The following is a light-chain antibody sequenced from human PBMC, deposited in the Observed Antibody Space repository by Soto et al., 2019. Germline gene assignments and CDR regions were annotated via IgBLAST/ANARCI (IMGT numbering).Light chain of an antibody. J-gene: IGLJ2*01. CDR2: DNS. CDR1: SSNIGIYY. Sequence: QSVLTQPPSVSAAPGQKVTISCSGSSSNIGIYYVSWYQALPGTAPRLLIYDNSHRPSGIPDRFSGSKSGTSATLDITGLQTADEADYYCGTWDSGLTAVVFGGGTKLTVL. CDR3: GTWDSGLTAVV. V-gene: IGLV1-51*01.